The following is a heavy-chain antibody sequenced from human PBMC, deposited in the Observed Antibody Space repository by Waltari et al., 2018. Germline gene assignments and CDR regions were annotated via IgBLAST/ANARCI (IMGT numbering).Heavy chain of an antibody. D-gene: IGHD6-19*01. CDR2: IRREPYNYAT. V-gene: IGHV3-73*01. CDR1: GFSFSDST. Sequence: EVQVVESGGGLVQPGGSLKLSCATSGFSFSDSTIHWVRQTPGKGLEWVGRIRREPYNYATAYSASVKGRFTISRDDSKNTAYLQMNSLRTEDTAVYYCSGGEVTGTDFWGQGTLVTVSS. CDR3: SGGEVTGTDF. J-gene: IGHJ4*02.